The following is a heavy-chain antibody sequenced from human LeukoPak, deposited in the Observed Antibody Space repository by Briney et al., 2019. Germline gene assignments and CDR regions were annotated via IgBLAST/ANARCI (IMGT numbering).Heavy chain of an antibody. D-gene: IGHD2-8*01. CDR2: ISWNSGSI. V-gene: IGHV3-9*01. CDR1: GFTFDDYA. CDR3: ARVYAPSYYYYYMDV. Sequence: GGSLRLSCAASGFTFDDYAMHWVRQDPGKGLEWVSGISWNSGSIGYADSVKGRFTISRDNAKNSLYLQMNSLRAEDTALYYCARVYAPSYYYYYMDVWGKGTTVTVS. J-gene: IGHJ6*03.